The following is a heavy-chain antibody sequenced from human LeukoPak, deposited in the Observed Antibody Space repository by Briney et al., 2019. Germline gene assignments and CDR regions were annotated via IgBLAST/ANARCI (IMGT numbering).Heavy chain of an antibody. CDR2: ISWNSGSI. D-gene: IGHD5-18*01. J-gene: IGHJ4*02. CDR1: GFTFDDYA. V-gene: IGHV3-9*03. Sequence: PGGSLRLSCAASGFTFDDYAMHWVRQAPGKGLEWVSGISWNSGSIGYADSVKGRFTISRDNAKSSLYLQMNSLRADDMALYYCAKASEYNYGLDYWGQGTLVTVSS. CDR3: AKASEYNYGLDY.